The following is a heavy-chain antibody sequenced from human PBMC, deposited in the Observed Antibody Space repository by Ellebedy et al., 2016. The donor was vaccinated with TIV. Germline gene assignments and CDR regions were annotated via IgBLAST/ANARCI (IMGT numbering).Heavy chain of an antibody. J-gene: IGHJ5*02. CDR1: GGSISSYY. Sequence: SETLSLTCTVSGGSISSYYWSWVRQDAGKALEWIGRIYTSGSTNYNPSLRSRVTISVDTSKNQFSLKLSSVTAADTAVYYCARENSGYDYNWFDPWGQGTLVTVSS. V-gene: IGHV4-4*07. CDR2: IYTSGST. D-gene: IGHD5-12*01. CDR3: ARENSGYDYNWFDP.